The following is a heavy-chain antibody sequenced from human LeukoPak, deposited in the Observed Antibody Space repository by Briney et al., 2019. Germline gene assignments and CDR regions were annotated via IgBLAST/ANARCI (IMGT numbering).Heavy chain of an antibody. CDR2: ISYDGSNK. Sequence: PGGSLRLSCAASGFTFSSYAMHWVRQAPGKGLEWVAVISYDGSNKNYADSVKGRFTISRDNSKNTLYLQMNSLRAEDTAVYYCARGGSSSWYGDAFDIWGQGTMVTVSS. CDR3: ARGGSSSWYGDAFDI. V-gene: IGHV3-30-3*01. CDR1: GFTFSSYA. J-gene: IGHJ3*02. D-gene: IGHD6-13*01.